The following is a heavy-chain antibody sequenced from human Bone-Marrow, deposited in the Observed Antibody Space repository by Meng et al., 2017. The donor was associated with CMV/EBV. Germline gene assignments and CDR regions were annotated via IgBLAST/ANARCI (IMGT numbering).Heavy chain of an antibody. J-gene: IGHJ4*02. CDR1: SISSSRHY. Sequence: SISSSRHYWGWIRQPPGKGLEWIGSINYSGSTYYNASLKSRVTISVDTSKNQFSLRLRSVTAADTAVYYYVRDHIYGSDNYYREFDYWGQGTLVTVSS. CDR3: VRDHIYGSDNYYREFDY. V-gene: IGHV4-39*07. D-gene: IGHD3-10*01. CDR2: INYSGST.